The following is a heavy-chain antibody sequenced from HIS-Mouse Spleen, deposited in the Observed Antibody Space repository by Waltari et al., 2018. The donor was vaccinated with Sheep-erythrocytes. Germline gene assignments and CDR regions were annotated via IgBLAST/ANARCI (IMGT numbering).Heavy chain of an antibody. J-gene: IGHJ4*02. Sequence: SYSMNWVRQAPGKGLEWVSSISSSSSYIYYADSVKGRFTISRDNAKNSLYLQMNSLRAEDTAVYYCASVASGATFDYWGQGTLVTVSS. CDR2: ISSSSSYI. CDR3: ASVASGATFDY. V-gene: IGHV3-21*01. CDR1: SYS. D-gene: IGHD1-26*01.